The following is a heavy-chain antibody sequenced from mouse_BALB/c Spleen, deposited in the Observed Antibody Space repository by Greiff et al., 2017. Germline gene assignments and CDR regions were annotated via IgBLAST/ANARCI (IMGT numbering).Heavy chain of an antibody. CDR2: ISSGSSTI. V-gene: IGHV5-17*02. D-gene: IGHD1-1*01. CDR3: ARVYYGSSSYYFDY. Sequence: EVMLVESGGGLVQPGGSRKLSCAASGFTFSSFGMHWVRQAPEKGLEWVAYISSGSSTIYYADTVKGRFTISRDNPKNTLFLQMTSLRSEDTAMYYCARVYYGSSSYYFDYWGQGTTLTVSS. J-gene: IGHJ2*01. CDR1: GFTFSSFG.